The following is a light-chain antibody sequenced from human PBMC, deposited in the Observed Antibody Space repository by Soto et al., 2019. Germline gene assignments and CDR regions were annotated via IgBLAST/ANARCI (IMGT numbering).Light chain of an antibody. Sequence: EIEMTQSPATLSLSSGERATLSCRASQSVSRSLAWYQQKPGQAPRLLIYDASTRATGIPARFSGIGSGTEFILTISSLQSEDFAVYYCQQYDNWPPITFGGGTKVDIK. CDR1: QSVSRS. J-gene: IGKJ4*01. CDR3: QQYDNWPPIT. V-gene: IGKV3-15*01. CDR2: DAS.